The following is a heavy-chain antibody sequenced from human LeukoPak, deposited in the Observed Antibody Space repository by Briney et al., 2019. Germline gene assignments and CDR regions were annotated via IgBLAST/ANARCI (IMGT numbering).Heavy chain of an antibody. Sequence: ASVKVSCKASGYTFTGYYMHWVRQAPGQGLERMGWINPNSGGTNYAQKFQGRVTMTRDTSISTAYMELSRLRSDDTAVYYCARAGRQYCSGGSCYVYWGQGTLVTVSS. CDR2: INPNSGGT. CDR3: ARAGRQYCSGGSCYVY. CDR1: GYTFTGYY. V-gene: IGHV1-2*02. D-gene: IGHD2-15*01. J-gene: IGHJ4*02.